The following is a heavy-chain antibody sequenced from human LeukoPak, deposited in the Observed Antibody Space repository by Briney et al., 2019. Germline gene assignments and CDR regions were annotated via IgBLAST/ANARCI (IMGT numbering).Heavy chain of an antibody. CDR3: ARGRGRDVSFYYGMDV. Sequence: SQTLSLTCTGSRCSISSGSYYWSWIRQPAEKGLEWIGRIYSNGTTNHNPSLKSRATISVDTSKNHFSLKLSSVTAADTAVYYCARGRGRDVSFYYGMDVWGQGTTVTVSS. J-gene: IGHJ6*02. CDR2: IYSNGTT. D-gene: IGHD3-10*01. V-gene: IGHV4-61*02. CDR1: RCSISSGSYY.